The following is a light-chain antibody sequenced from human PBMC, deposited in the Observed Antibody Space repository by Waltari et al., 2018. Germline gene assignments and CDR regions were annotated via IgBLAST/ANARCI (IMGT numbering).Light chain of an antibody. J-gene: IGKJ1*01. V-gene: IGKV1-39*01. CDR1: RSISTF. CDR2: AAS. CDR3: QQSYYTPQT. Sequence: DIQMTQSPSSLSSSVGDRVTITCRASRSISTFLNWYQQKPGKAPRLLIYAASSLQSGVPSRFSGSGSETDFTLTINSLQPEDFATYFCQQSYYTPQTFGQGTTEEFK.